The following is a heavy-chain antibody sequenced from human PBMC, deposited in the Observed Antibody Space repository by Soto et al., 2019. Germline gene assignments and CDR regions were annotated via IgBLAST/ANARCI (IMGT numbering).Heavy chain of an antibody. CDR2: ISGSAIST. J-gene: IGHJ2*01. Sequence: PGGSLRLSCAASGFTFSNYNMNWVRQAPGKGLEWVCTISGSAISTYYADSVKGRFTVSRDNSKNTLYLQMNSLRAEDTAVYNCAKEPVGPDWYFDLWGRGTLVTVSS. CDR3: AKEPVGPDWYFDL. V-gene: IGHV3-23*01. CDR1: GFTFSNYN.